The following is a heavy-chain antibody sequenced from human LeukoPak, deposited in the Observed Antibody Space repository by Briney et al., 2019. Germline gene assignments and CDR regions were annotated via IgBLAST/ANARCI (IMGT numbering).Heavy chain of an antibody. Sequence: ASVKVSCKASGYTFTSYGISWVRQAPGQGLEWMGWISAYNGNTNYAQKLQGRVTMTTDTSTSTAYMELRSLRSDDTAVYYCAREVGATTTYYYYMDVWGKGTTVTISS. D-gene: IGHD1-26*01. CDR2: ISAYNGNT. CDR3: AREVGATTTYYYYMDV. J-gene: IGHJ6*03. V-gene: IGHV1-18*01. CDR1: GYTFTSYG.